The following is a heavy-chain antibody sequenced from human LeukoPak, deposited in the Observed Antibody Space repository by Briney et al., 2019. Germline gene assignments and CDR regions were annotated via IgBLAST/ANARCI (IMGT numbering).Heavy chain of an antibody. J-gene: IGHJ4*02. D-gene: IGHD6-19*01. V-gene: IGHV3-23*01. Sequence: GGSLRLSCAASGFTFSSYAMSWVRQAPGKGLEWVSAISGSGSSTYYADSVRGRFTISRDNSKNTLYLQMNSLRAEDTAVYYCAKQVVGRAVAGDWGQGTLVTVSS. CDR2: ISGSGSST. CDR3: AKQVVGRAVAGD. CDR1: GFTFSSYA.